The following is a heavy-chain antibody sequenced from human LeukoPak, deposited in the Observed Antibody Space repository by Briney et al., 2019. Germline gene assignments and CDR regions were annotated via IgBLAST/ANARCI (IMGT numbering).Heavy chain of an antibody. CDR2: INHSGST. D-gene: IGHD6-19*01. J-gene: IGHJ2*01. CDR3: ARATWYSSGWSNWYFDL. Sequence: SETLSLTCAVYGGSFSGYYWSWIRQPPGKGLEWIGEINHSGSTNYNPSLKSRVTISVDTSKNQFSLKLSSVTAADTAVYYCARATWYSSGWSNWYFDLWGRGTLVTVSS. CDR1: GGSFSGYY. V-gene: IGHV4-34*01.